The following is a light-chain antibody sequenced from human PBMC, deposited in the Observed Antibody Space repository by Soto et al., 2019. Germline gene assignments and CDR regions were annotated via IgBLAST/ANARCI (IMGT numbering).Light chain of an antibody. CDR1: QSVSSY. V-gene: IGKV3-15*01. Sequence: EIVLTQSPATLSLSPVERATLSCRASQSVSSYLAWYQQKPGQAPRLLIYGASTRATGIPARFSGSGSGTEFTLSISSLQSEDFAVYYCQQYNNWPLTFGGGTKVDIK. J-gene: IGKJ4*01. CDR2: GAS. CDR3: QQYNNWPLT.